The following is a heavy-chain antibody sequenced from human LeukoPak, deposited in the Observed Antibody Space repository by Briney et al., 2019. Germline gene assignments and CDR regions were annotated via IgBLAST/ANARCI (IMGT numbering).Heavy chain of an antibody. CDR3: ARGATVAGDFDC. Sequence: GGSLRLSCVASGLTVSSNYMSWVRQAPGKGLEWVSVLYSVGDTYYADSVKGRFTISRDNSKNTLYLQMNSLRVEDSAVYYCARGATVAGDFDCWGQGTQLTVSS. J-gene: IGHJ4*02. D-gene: IGHD6-19*01. CDR2: LYSVGDT. V-gene: IGHV3-66*01. CDR1: GLTVSSNY.